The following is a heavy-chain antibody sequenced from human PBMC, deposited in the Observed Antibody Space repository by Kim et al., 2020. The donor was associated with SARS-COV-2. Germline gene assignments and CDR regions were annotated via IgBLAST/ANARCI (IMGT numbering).Heavy chain of an antibody. J-gene: IGHJ4*02. V-gene: IGHV3-33*01. D-gene: IGHD1-26*01. CDR3: ARDGGETRVGSYGYFDY. CDR2: IWYDGSNK. CDR1: GFTFSSYG. Sequence: GGSLRLSCAASGFTFSSYGMHWVRQAPGKGLEWVAVIWYDGSNKYYADSVKGRFTISRDNSKNTLYLQMNSLRAEDTAVYYCARDGGETRVGSYGYFDYWGQGTLVTVSS.